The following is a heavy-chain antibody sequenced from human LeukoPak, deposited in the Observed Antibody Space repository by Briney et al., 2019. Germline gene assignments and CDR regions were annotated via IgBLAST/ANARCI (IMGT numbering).Heavy chain of an antibody. D-gene: IGHD2-15*01. CDR3: AHRQGCSGGSYYLLGWFDP. CDR1: GFSLSTSGVG. V-gene: IGHV2-5*02. Sequence: SGPTLVNPTQTLTLTCTFSGFSLSTSGVGVGWIRQPPGKALEWLALIYWDDDKRYSPSLKSRLTITKDTSKNQVVLTMTNMDPVDTATYYCAHRQGCSGGSYYLLGWFDPWGQGTLVTVSS. J-gene: IGHJ5*02. CDR2: IYWDDDK.